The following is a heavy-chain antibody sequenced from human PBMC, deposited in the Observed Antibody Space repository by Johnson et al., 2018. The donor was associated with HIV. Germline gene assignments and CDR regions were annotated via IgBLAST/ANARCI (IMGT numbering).Heavy chain of an antibody. CDR1: GFTFSSYV. Sequence: QVQLVESGGGLVKPGGSLRLSCAASGFTFSSYVMHWVRQAPGKGLEWVAVISYDGSNKYYADSVKDRFTISRDNSKNTLYLQMNSLRADDTAVYYCARGSTVTTLSGAFDIWGQGTLVTVSS. V-gene: IGHV3-30*14. J-gene: IGHJ3*02. CDR3: ARGSTVTTLSGAFDI. CDR2: ISYDGSNK. D-gene: IGHD4-11*01.